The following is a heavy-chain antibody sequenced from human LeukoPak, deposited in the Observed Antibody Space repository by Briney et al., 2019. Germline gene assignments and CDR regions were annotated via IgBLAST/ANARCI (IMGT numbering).Heavy chain of an antibody. CDR2: INIDGSDI. Sequence: GGSLRLSCAASGFTFRDYWMHWVRQAPGKGLVWVSRINIDGSDITYADSVKGRFTISRDNAKNTLYLQMNSLRAEDTAVYYCARDGSPTNGGFDSWGQGSLVTVSS. J-gene: IGHJ4*02. V-gene: IGHV3-74*01. D-gene: IGHD7-27*01. CDR1: GFTFRDYW. CDR3: ARDGSPTNGGFDS.